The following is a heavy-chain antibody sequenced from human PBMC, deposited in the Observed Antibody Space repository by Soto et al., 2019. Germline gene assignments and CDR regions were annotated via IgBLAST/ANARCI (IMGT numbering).Heavy chain of an antibody. D-gene: IGHD3-22*01. CDR2: IHHTGST. CDR1: GCFISSYY. Sequence: ETLFLGFTVSGCFISSYYWSWIGQSPGKGLELIGYIHHTGSTNYNPSLKSRVTMSLDTSRNQFSLKLYSVTAADTAVYYCARSIDSSGFYFSNCWGQGTLVTVSS. V-gene: IGHV4-59*01. J-gene: IGHJ4*02. CDR3: ARSIDSSGFYFSNC.